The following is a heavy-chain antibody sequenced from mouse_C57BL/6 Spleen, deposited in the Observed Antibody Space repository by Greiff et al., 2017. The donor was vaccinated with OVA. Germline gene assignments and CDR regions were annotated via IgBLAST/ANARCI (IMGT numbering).Heavy chain of an antibody. CDR2: IYPGDGDT. V-gene: IGHV1-82*01. Sequence: QVQLKESGPELVKPGASVKISCKASGYAFSSSWMNWVKQRPGKGLEWIGRIYPGDGDTNYNGKFKGKATLTADKSSSTAYMQRSSLTSEDSAVYFCASAGSSYVGAMDYWGQGTSVTVSS. J-gene: IGHJ4*01. CDR3: ASAGSSYVGAMDY. CDR1: GYAFSSSW. D-gene: IGHD1-1*01.